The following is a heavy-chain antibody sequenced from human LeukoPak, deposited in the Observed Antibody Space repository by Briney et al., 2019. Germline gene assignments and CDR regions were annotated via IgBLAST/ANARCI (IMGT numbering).Heavy chain of an antibody. CDR3: ARDYYYYYYMDV. Sequence: ASVKVSCKASGYTFTGYYMHWVRQAPGQGHEWMGWINPNSGGTNYAQKFQGRVTMTRDTSISTAYMELSRLRSDDTAVYYCARDYYYYYYMDVWGKGTTVTVSS. V-gene: IGHV1-2*02. CDR2: INPNSGGT. J-gene: IGHJ6*03. CDR1: GYTFTGYY.